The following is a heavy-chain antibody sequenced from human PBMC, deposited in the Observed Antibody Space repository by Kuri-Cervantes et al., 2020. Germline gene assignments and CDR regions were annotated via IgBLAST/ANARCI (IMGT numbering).Heavy chain of an antibody. J-gene: IGHJ2*01. V-gene: IGHV3-23*01. CDR2: ISGSGGTT. D-gene: IGHD2-21*02. CDR3: AKQSRPTADCCWPWYFDL. CDR1: GFTFTSYA. Sequence: ETLSLTFAASGFTFTSYAMSWVPQAPGKGLEWFSSISGSGGTTYYAASMKGRFTISRDNSKNTLSLQMNSLRAEDTALYYCAKQSRPTADCCWPWYFDLWGRGTLVTVSS.